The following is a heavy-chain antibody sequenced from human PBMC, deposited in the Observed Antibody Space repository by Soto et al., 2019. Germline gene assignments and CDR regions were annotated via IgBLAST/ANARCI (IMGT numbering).Heavy chain of an antibody. CDR1: GLTFSSYG. D-gene: IGHD3-16*01. Sequence: QVQLVESGGGVVQPGRSLRLSCAASGLTFSSYGMHWVRQAPGKGLEWVAIIWYDGSNKYYADSVKGRFIISRDNSKNTLSLQMNGRRAEDTAVYYCARDYVSGMDVWGQGTTVTVSS. CDR2: IWYDGSNK. CDR3: ARDYVSGMDV. V-gene: IGHV3-33*01. J-gene: IGHJ6*02.